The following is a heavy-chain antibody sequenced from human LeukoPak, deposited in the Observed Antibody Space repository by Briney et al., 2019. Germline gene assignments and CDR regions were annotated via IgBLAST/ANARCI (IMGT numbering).Heavy chain of an antibody. D-gene: IGHD1-26*01. V-gene: IGHV4-59*01. J-gene: IGHJ4*02. CDR3: VRDRELNY. CDR2: IYNSGST. Sequence: KTSETLSLTCTVSGGSISIYYWSWIRQPPGKGLEWIGYIYNSGSTIYNPSLKSRATISVDTSENQFSLRLTSVTAADTAVYYCVRDRELNYWGQGTLVTVSS. CDR1: GGSISIYY.